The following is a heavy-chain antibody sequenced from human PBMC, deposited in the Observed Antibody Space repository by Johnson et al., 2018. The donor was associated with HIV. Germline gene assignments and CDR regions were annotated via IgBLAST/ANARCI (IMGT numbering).Heavy chain of an antibody. Sequence: VQLVESGGGVVQPGRSLRLSCAASGFTFSSYAMHWVRQAPGKGLEWVAVISYDGSNKYYADSVKGRFTISRDNSKNTLYLQMNSLRADDTAVYYCASYYYGSGSYYSSWAFDIWGQGTMVTVSS. D-gene: IGHD3-10*01. CDR3: ASYYYGSGSYYSSWAFDI. CDR1: GFTFSSYA. V-gene: IGHV3-30*04. CDR2: ISYDGSNK. J-gene: IGHJ3*02.